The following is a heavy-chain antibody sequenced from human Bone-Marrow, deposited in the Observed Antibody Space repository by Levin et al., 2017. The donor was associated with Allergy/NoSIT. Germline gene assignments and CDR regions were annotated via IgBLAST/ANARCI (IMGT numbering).Heavy chain of an antibody. V-gene: IGHV4-59*01. D-gene: IGHD3-10*01. CDR2: IFYIGST. J-gene: IGHJ4*02. Sequence: SETLSLTCSVSGASISNYYWSWIRQPPGKGLEWIGYIFYIGSTNYNPSLKSRVTISVDTSKNQLSLKLTSVTTAATPVYYCARALDRFGEVNFDYWGQGTLVTVSS. CDR3: ARALDRFGEVNFDY. CDR1: GASISNYY.